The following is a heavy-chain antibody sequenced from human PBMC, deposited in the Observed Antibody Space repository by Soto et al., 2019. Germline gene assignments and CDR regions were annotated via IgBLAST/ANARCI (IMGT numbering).Heavy chain of an antibody. D-gene: IGHD2-15*01. Sequence: GESLRLPCAASGFTFSDYYMTWIRQAPGKGPEWVSYISGSGGSTYYADSVKGRFTISRDNSKNTLYLQMNSLRAEDTAVYYCAKVVGYCSGGSCPDDYYYYYYYMDVWGKGTTVTVSS. CDR3: AKVVGYCSGGSCPDDYYYYYYYMDV. V-gene: IGHV3-23*01. CDR1: GFTFSDYY. J-gene: IGHJ6*03. CDR2: ISGSGGST.